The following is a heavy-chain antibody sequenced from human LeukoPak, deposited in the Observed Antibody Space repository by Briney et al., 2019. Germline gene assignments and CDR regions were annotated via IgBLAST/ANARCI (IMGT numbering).Heavy chain of an antibody. CDR1: GFIFGDYA. V-gene: IGHV3-7*01. CDR2: INQDGSEK. D-gene: IGHD3-3*01. Sequence: GGSLRLSCTASGFIFGDYAMSWVRQAPGKGLEWVANINQDGSEKSYVDSVKGRFTTSRDNATNSLYLQMNSLRADDTAVYYCARDESIFGVVIIGLFDYWGQGTLATVSS. CDR3: ARDESIFGVVIIGLFDY. J-gene: IGHJ4*02.